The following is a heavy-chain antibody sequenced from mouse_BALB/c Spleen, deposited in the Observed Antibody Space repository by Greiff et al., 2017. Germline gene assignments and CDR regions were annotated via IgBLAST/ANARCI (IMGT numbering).Heavy chain of an antibody. CDR1: GFTFSSYA. D-gene: IGHD2-14*01. V-gene: IGHV5-9-3*01. CDR2: ISSGGSYT. J-gene: IGHJ4*01. CDR3: ARQDYRYDDAMDY. Sequence: EVNVVESGGGLVKPGGSLKLSCAASGFTFSSYAMSWVRQTPEKRLEWVATISSGGSYTYYPDSVKGRFTISRDNAKNTLYLQMSSLRSEDTAMYYCARQDYRYDDAMDYWGQGTSVTVSS.